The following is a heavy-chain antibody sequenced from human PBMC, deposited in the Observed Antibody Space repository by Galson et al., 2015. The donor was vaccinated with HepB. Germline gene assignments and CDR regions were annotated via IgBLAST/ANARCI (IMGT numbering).Heavy chain of an antibody. CDR2: IYYSGST. Sequence: SETLSLTCTVSGGSISSSSYYWGWIRQPPGKGLEWIGSIYYSGSTYYNPSLKSRVTISVDTSKNQFSLKLSSVTAADTAVYYCASPAGYSSGWYLDYFDYWGQG. CDR3: ASPAGYSSGWYLDYFDY. CDR1: GGSISSSSYY. V-gene: IGHV4-39*07. D-gene: IGHD6-19*01. J-gene: IGHJ4*02.